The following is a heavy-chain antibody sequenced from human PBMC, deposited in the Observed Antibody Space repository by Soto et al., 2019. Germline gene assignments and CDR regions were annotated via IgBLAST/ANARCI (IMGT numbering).Heavy chain of an antibody. CDR1: GFTFSDYY. CDR2: ISSSGSTI. J-gene: IGHJ6*03. CDR3: ARVFGNMNPTVTTYYYYYYYMDV. D-gene: IGHD4-4*01. Sequence: PGGSLRLSCAASGFTFSDYYMSWIRQAPGKGLEWVSYISSSGSTIYYADSVKGRFTISRDNAKNSLYLQMNSLRAEDTAVYYCARVFGNMNPTVTTYYYYYYYMDVWGKGTTVTVSS. V-gene: IGHV3-11*01.